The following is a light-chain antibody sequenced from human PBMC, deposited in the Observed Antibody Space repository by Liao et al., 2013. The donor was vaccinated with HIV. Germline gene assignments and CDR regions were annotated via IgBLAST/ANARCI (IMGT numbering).Light chain of an antibody. J-gene: IGLJ1*01. Sequence: SYELTQPSSLSVAPGKTARMTCGGNSIGSKSVHWYQQKPGQAPVLVISHDTDRPSGIPERISGSNSGNTATLTISRVEAGDEADYYCQLWDSSSDHPYVFGTGTQVTVL. CDR1: SIGSKS. CDR3: QLWDSSSDHPYV. CDR2: HDT. V-gene: IGLV3-21*01.